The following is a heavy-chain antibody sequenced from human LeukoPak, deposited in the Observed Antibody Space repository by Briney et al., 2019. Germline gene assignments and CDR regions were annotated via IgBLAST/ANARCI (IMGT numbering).Heavy chain of an antibody. CDR1: GFTFSSYG. V-gene: IGHV3-30*03. CDR3: ARDNSGYSATRYYYYYMDG. Sequence: PGRSLRLSCAASGFTFSSYGMHWVRQAPGKGLEWVAVISYDGSNKYYADSVKGRFTISRDNSKNTLYLQMNSLRAEDTAVYYCARDNSGYSATRYYYYYMDGWGKGTTVTVSS. D-gene: IGHD2-21*01. CDR2: ISYDGSNK. J-gene: IGHJ6*03.